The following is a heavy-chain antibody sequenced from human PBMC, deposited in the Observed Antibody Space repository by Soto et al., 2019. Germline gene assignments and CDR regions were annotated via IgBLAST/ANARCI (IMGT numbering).Heavy chain of an antibody. Sequence: QVQLVQSGAEVKKPGASVKVSCKASGYTFTSSDINWVRQATRQGLEWMGWMNPNSGNTGYAQKFQGRVTMTRNTSISTAYMELSSLRSEDTAVYYCARGKTGTTYRWFDPWGQGTLVTVSS. CDR3: ARGKTGTTYRWFDP. J-gene: IGHJ5*02. D-gene: IGHD1-7*01. CDR2: MNPNSGNT. CDR1: GYTFTSSD. V-gene: IGHV1-8*01.